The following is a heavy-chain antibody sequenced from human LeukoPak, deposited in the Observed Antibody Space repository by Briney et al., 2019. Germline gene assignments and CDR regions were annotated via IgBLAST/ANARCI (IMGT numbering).Heavy chain of an antibody. V-gene: IGHV1-2*02. CDR3: ARDRGIAVASTPSVY. Sequence: ASVKVSCKASGYIFTGYYIHWVRQAPGQGLEWMGWINPNSGGTNYAQKFQGRVTMTRDTSISTAYMDLSRLRSDDTAVYYCARDRGIAVASTPSVYWGQGTLVTVSS. J-gene: IGHJ4*02. CDR2: INPNSGGT. CDR1: GYIFTGYY. D-gene: IGHD6-19*01.